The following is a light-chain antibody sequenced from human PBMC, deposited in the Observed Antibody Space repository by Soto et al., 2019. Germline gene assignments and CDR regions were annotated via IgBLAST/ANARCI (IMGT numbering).Light chain of an antibody. Sequence: QSALTQPASVSGSPGQSITISCTGTSDVVGNYNLVSWYQQHPGKAPKLIIYEGNKRPSGIPDRFSGSKSGTSGTLDITGLQTGDEADYYCATWDGSLPGEVFGGGTKLTVL. CDR3: ATWDGSLPGEV. V-gene: IGLV2-14*02. CDR1: SDVVGNYNL. J-gene: IGLJ2*01. CDR2: EGN.